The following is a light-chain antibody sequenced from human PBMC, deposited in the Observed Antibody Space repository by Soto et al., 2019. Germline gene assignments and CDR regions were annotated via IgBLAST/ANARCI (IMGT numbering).Light chain of an antibody. CDR2: AAS. CDR3: QQYNRWPLT. J-gene: IGKJ5*01. Sequence: EIVMTQSPATLSVSPGERATFSCGASQSVGSNLAWYQQKPGQAPRLLIYAASTRATGIPARFSGSGSGTDFTLTISSLQSVDFAVYYCQQYNRWPLTFGQGTRLEN. V-gene: IGKV3-15*01. CDR1: QSVGSN.